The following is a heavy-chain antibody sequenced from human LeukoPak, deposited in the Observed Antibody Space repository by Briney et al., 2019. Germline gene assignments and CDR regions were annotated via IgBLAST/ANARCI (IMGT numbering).Heavy chain of an antibody. Sequence: PSETLSLTCTVSGGSISRSTYYWGWIRQPPGKGLEWIGSIYYSGSTYYNPSLKSRINILVNTSKNQFSLKLSSVTAADTAVYYCATEHNNEFDPWGQGTLVTVSS. J-gene: IGHJ5*02. CDR1: GGSISRSTYY. CDR3: ATEHNNEFDP. V-gene: IGHV4-39*01. CDR2: IYYSGST. D-gene: IGHD1-26*01.